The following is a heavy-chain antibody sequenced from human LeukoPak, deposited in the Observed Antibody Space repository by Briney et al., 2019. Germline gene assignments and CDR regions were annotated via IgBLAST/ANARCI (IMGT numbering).Heavy chain of an antibody. V-gene: IGHV3-48*03. D-gene: IGHD2-2*01. J-gene: IGHJ6*02. CDR3: AREGYCSSTSCDHYYYGMDV. Sequence: GGSLRLSCAVSGFTFSSYEMNWVRQAPGKGLEWVSYISSSGSTIYYADSVKGRFTISRDNAKNSLYLQMNSLRAEDTAVYYCAREGYCSSTSCDHYYYGMDVWGQGTTVTVSS. CDR2: ISSSGSTI. CDR1: GFTFSSYE.